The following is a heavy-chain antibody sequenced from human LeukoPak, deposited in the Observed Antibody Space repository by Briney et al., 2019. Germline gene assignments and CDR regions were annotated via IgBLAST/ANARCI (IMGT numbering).Heavy chain of an antibody. J-gene: IGHJ4*02. Sequence: GGSLRLSCAASGFTFSSYWMHWVRQAPGKGLVWVSRINIDGSTSNYADSVKGRFTVSRDNAKNAVYLQMNSLRAEDTAVYYCARASALATPPFAYWGQGTLVTVSS. CDR3: ARASALATPPFAY. V-gene: IGHV3-74*01. D-gene: IGHD5-12*01. CDR2: INIDGSTS. CDR1: GFTFSSYW.